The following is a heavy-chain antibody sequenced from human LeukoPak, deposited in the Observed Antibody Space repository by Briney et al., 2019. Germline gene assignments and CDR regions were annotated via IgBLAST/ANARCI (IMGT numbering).Heavy chain of an antibody. J-gene: IGHJ6*03. V-gene: IGHV3-73*01. Sequence: GGSLRLSCAASGFTFSGSAMHWVRQASGKGLEWVGRIRSKANSYATAYAASVKGTFTISRDDSKNTAYLQMNSLKTEDTAVYYCTRQTLDYYYMDVWGKGTTVTVSS. CDR1: GFTFSGSA. CDR2: IRSKANSYAT. CDR3: TRQTLDYYYMDV.